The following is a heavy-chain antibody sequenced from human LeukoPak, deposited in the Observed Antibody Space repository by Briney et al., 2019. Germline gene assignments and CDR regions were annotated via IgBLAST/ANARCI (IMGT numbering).Heavy chain of an antibody. D-gene: IGHD3-10*01. Sequence: AGGSLRLSCAASGFTFSSYGMHWVRQAPGKGLDWVAYIRNYASNTYYGDSVKGRFSISRDNSKNTLYLQMNSLIPEDTAVYYCAKRAGSAWSAGAWGQGTLVTVSS. V-gene: IGHV3-30*02. CDR2: IRNYASNT. CDR3: AKRAGSAWSAGA. J-gene: IGHJ5*02. CDR1: GFTFSSYG.